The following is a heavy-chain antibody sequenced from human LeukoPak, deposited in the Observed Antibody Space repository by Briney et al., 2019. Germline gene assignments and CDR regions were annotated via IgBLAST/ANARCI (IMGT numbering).Heavy chain of an antibody. CDR2: TYYSGGT. Sequence: PSETLSLTCTVAGGSISSGEHYWRWVRQPPGKGLEWIVCTYYSGGTYYNPPLKSRLTISVDTSKNQFSLKLRSVTSADAAVYYFARIVTDSVWLFDLWGRGTLVSVSA. V-gene: IGHV4-30-4*01. J-gene: IGHJ2*01. D-gene: IGHD2/OR15-2a*01. CDR1: GGSISSGEHY. CDR3: ARIVTDSVWLFDL.